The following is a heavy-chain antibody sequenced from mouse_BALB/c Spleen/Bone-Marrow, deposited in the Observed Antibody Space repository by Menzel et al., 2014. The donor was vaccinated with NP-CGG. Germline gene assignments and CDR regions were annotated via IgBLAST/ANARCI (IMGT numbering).Heavy chain of an antibody. J-gene: IGHJ2*01. CDR3: TREGNYFDS. V-gene: IGHV1-5*01. CDR1: DYTFSSFW. CDR2: IYPGNSDT. Sequence: EVQLQQSGTVLARPGASARMSCKASDYTFSSFWMHWIRQRPGQGLEWIGAIYPGNSDTRYNQKFKGKARLTAVTSSSTAYMELSSLTDEDSAVYYCTREGNYFDSWGQGTTLTVSS.